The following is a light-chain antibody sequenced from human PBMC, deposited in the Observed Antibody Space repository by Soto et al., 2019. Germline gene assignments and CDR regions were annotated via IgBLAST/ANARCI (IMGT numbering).Light chain of an antibody. J-gene: IGLJ2*01. CDR2: DVS. Sequence: QSALTQPASVSGSPGQSITISCTGTSSDVGGYNYVSWYQQHPGKAPKLMIYDVSNRPSGVSNRFSGSKSGNTASLTISGLQAEDEADYYCSSYTSSSTLAVFGGGTKLTVX. CDR3: SSYTSSSTLAV. V-gene: IGLV2-14*01. CDR1: SSDVGGYNY.